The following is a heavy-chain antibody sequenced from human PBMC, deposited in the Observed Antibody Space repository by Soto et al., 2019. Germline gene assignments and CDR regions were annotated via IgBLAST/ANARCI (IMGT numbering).Heavy chain of an antibody. V-gene: IGHV1-69*08. CDR1: GGTFSSYT. Sequence: QVQLVQSGAEVKKPGSSVKVSCKASGGTFSSYTISWVRQAPGQGLEGMGRIIPILGIANYAQKFQGRVTITADKSTSTAYMELSSLRSEDTAVYYCARDRCRGGSCYSYSYWYFDLWGRGTLVPVSS. J-gene: IGHJ2*01. D-gene: IGHD2-15*01. CDR3: ARDRCRGGSCYSYSYWYFDL. CDR2: IIPILGIA.